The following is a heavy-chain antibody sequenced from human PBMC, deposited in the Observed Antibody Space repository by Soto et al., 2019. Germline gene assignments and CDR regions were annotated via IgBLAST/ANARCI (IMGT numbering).Heavy chain of an antibody. V-gene: IGHV1-24*01. D-gene: IGHD6-13*01. J-gene: IGHJ4*02. CDR3: ATLDVAAAGPRLFDY. Sequence: GASVKVSCKVSGYTLTELSMHRVRQAPGKGLEWMGGFDPEDGETIYAQKFQGRVTMTEDTSTDTAYMELSSLRSEDTAVYYCATLDVAAAGPRLFDYWGQGTLVTVSS. CDR2: FDPEDGET. CDR1: GYTLTELS.